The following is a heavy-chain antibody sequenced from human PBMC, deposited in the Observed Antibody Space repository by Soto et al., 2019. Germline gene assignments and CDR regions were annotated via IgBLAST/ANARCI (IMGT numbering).Heavy chain of an antibody. D-gene: IGHD3-10*01. J-gene: IGHJ4*02. Sequence: GGSLRLSCAASGFTFSSYWMSWVHQAPGKGLEWVANIKQDGSEKYYVDSVKGRFTISRDNAKNSLYLQMNSLRAEDTAVYYCARLYGSGAYYFDYWGQGTLVTVSS. CDR2: IKQDGSEK. CDR1: GFTFSSYW. V-gene: IGHV3-7*05. CDR3: ARLYGSGAYYFDY.